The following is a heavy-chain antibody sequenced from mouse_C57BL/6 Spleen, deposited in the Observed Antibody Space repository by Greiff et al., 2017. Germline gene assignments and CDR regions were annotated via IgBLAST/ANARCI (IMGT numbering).Heavy chain of an antibody. CDR3: ARGDYSNYWYFDV. CDR2: IYPGSGST. D-gene: IGHD2-5*01. V-gene: IGHV1-55*01. Sequence: QVQLKESGAELVKPGASVKMSCKASGYTFTSYWITWVKQRPGQGLEWIGDIYPGSGSTNYNEKFKSKATLTVDTSSSTAYMQLSSLTSEDSAVYYCARGDYSNYWYFDVWGTGTTVTVSS. J-gene: IGHJ1*03. CDR1: GYTFTSYW.